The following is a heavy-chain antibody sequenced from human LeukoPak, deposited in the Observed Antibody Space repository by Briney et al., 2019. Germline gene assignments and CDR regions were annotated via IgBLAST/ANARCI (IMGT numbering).Heavy chain of an antibody. V-gene: IGHV1-69*01. D-gene: IGHD3-3*02. Sequence: GGSLRLSCAASGFTFSSYSMNWVRQAPGQGLEWLGGIIPKYSASNYAQAFQGRVTITADESTNTVYMEMSGLRPDDTAVYNCVRPDRIFGVPAAFDAWGQGTLVAVSS. CDR3: VRPDRIFGVPAAFDA. J-gene: IGHJ3*01. CDR2: IIPKYSAS. CDR1: GFTFSSYS.